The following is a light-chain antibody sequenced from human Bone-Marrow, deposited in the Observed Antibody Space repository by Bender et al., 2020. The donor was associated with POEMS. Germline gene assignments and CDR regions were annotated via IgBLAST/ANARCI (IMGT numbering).Light chain of an antibody. J-gene: IGLJ2*01. Sequence: QSALTQPASVSGSPGQSITISCTGSSSDIGTYSLVSWYRHHPGKAPKLMLYEVTKRPSGVSDRFFGSKSGNTASLTISGLQAEDEADYYCQAWDSSTVVFGGGTKLTVL. CDR2: EVT. CDR1: SSDIGTYSL. V-gene: IGLV2-14*02. CDR3: QAWDSSTVV.